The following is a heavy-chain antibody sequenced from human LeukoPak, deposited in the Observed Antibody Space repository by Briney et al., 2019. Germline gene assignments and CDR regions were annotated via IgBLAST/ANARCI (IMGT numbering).Heavy chain of an antibody. V-gene: IGHV5-51*01. CDR1: GYSFTSYW. J-gene: IGHJ4*02. D-gene: IGHD6-19*01. CDR2: IYPDDSDT. Sequence: GESLKISCKGSGYSFTSYWIAWVRQMPGKGLEWMGIIYPDDSDTRYSPSFQGQVTIAADKSISTAYLQWSSLKASDNAMYYCARQRRSSGWPNDYWGQGTLVTVSS. CDR3: ARQRRSSGWPNDY.